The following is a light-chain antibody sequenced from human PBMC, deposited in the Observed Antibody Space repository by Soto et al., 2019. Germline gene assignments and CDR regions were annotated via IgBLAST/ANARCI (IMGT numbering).Light chain of an antibody. CDR2: STN. V-gene: IGLV8-61*01. Sequence: QAVVTQEPSFSVSPGGTVTLTCGLSSGSVSTSYYPSWYQQTPGQAPRTLIDSTNTRSSGVPDRFSGSILGNKAALTITGAQADDESDYDCVLYMGGGIWVFGGGTKLTVL. CDR1: SGSVSTSYY. J-gene: IGLJ3*02. CDR3: VLYMGGGIWV.